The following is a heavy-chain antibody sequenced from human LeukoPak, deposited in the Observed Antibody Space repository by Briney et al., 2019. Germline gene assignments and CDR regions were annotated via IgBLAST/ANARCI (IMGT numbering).Heavy chain of an antibody. V-gene: IGHV1-18*01. Sequence: ASVKVSCKASGYTFTSYGISWVRQAPGQGLEWMGWISAYNGNTNYAQKLQGRVTMTTDTSTSTAYMELRSLRSDDTAVYYCARGRPYYDFWSGYSATDAFDIWGQGTMVTVSS. D-gene: IGHD3-3*01. CDR1: GYTFTSYG. CDR3: ARGRPYYDFWSGYSATDAFDI. CDR2: ISAYNGNT. J-gene: IGHJ3*02.